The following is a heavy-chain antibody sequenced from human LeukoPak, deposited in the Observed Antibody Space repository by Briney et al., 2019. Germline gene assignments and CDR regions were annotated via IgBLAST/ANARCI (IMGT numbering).Heavy chain of an antibody. CDR1: GFTFYDYG. CDR2: INWNGGNI. D-gene: IGHD3-3*02. CDR3: ARDSGIFGRPFDY. J-gene: IGHJ4*02. Sequence: GGSLRLSCAASGFTFYDYGMSWGRQAPGKGREWVSGINWNGGNIVYADSVKGRFTISRDNAKNSLYLQMNSLRAEDTAVYYCARDSGIFGRPFDYWGQGTLVTVSS. V-gene: IGHV3-20*04.